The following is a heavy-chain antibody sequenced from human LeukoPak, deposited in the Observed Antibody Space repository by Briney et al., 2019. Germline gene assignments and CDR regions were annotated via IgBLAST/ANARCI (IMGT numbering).Heavy chain of an antibody. CDR1: GFTFSSYG. CDR3: ARDLGGLRPKYYFDY. CDR2: IWYDGSNK. D-gene: IGHD5-12*01. Sequence: GGSLRLSCAASGFTFSSYGMHWVRQAPGKGLEWVAVIWYDGSNKYYADSVKGRFTISRDNSKNTLYLQMNSLRAEDTAVYYCARDLGGLRPKYYFDYWGQGTLVTVS. J-gene: IGHJ4*02. V-gene: IGHV3-33*01.